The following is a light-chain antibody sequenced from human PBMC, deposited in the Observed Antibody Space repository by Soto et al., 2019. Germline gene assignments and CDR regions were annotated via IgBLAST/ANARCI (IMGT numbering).Light chain of an antibody. CDR1: QGISSF. CDR2: AAS. V-gene: IGKV1-9*01. Sequence: DIQLTQSPSFLSASVGDRVTITCRASQGISSFLAWYQQKPGKAPKLLIYAASTLQSGVPSSFSGSGSGTDFTLTVSSLQPEDFAPYYWQQHNSYPFTFGGGTKVEIK. CDR3: QQHNSYPFT. J-gene: IGKJ4*01.